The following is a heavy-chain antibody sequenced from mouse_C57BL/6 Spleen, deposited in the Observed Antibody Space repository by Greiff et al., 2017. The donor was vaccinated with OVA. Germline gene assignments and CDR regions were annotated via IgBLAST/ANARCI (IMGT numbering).Heavy chain of an antibody. J-gene: IGHJ3*01. CDR3: ATLYYGNYGFAY. CDR1: GYTFTSYW. Sequence: VKLQQPGAELVKPGASVKMSCKASGYTFTSYWITWVKQRPGQGLEWIGDIYPGSGSTNYNEKFKSKATLTVDTSSSTAYMQLSSLTSEDSAVYYCATLYYGNYGFAYWGQGTLVTVSA. D-gene: IGHD2-1*01. CDR2: IYPGSGST. V-gene: IGHV1-55*01.